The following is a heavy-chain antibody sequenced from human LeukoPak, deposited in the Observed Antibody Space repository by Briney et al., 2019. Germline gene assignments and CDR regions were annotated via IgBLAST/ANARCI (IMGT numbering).Heavy chain of an antibody. V-gene: IGHV3-49*04. CDR3: TRDLTTFDY. J-gene: IGHJ4*02. Sequence: PGRSLRLSCTASGFTFGDYAMSWVRQAPGKGLEWVGFIRSKAYGGTTEYAASVKGRFTISRDDSKSIAYLQMNSLKTEDTAVYYCTRDLTTFDYWGQGTLVTVSS. CDR2: IRSKAYGGTT. CDR1: GFTFGDYA. D-gene: IGHD3-9*01.